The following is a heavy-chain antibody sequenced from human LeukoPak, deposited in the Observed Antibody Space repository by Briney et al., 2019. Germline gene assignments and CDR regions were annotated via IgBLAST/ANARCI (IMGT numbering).Heavy chain of an antibody. CDR2: MNPNSGNA. V-gene: IGHV1-8*02. Sequence: GASVKVSCKASGGTFSSYAISWVRQVTGQGLEWMGWMNPNSGNAGYAQNFQDRVTMTRDTSIDTAYMELSSLTSEDTALYYCVRRADDYDSSCYIHWGQGTLVTVSS. CDR3: VRRADDYDSSCYIH. CDR1: GGTFSSYA. J-gene: IGHJ1*01. D-gene: IGHD3-22*01.